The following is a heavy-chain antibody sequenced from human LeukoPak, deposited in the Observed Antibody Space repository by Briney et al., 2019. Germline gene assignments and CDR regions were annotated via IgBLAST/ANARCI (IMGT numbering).Heavy chain of an antibody. CDR2: IYPGDSDT. V-gene: IGHV5-51*01. CDR1: GYSFTSYW. J-gene: IGHJ4*02. Sequence: GESLKISCMGSGYSFTSYWIAWVRQMPGKGLEWMGVIYPGDSDTRYNPSFQGQVTISADKSISTAYLQWSSLKASDTAMYYCARRGYSREYFDDRGQGTLVTVSS. CDR3: ARRGYSREYFDD. D-gene: IGHD6-13*01.